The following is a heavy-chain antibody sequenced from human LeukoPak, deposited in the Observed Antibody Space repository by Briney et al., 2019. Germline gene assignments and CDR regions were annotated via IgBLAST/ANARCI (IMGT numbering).Heavy chain of an antibody. V-gene: IGHV3-30*03. CDR3: VRESCSGGSCTYDPLDI. CDR1: GFTFSSYG. Sequence: GGSLRLSCAASGFTFSSYGMHWVRQAPGKGLEWVAVMSVNGVNKYYADSVRGRFTVSRDISKNTQFLQMNSLRFEDTAVYFCVRESCSGGSCTYDPLDIWGHGTMVTVST. J-gene: IGHJ3*02. CDR2: MSVNGVNK. D-gene: IGHD2-15*01.